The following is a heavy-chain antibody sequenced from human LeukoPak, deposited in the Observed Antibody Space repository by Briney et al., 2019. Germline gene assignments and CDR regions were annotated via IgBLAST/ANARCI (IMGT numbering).Heavy chain of an antibody. CDR3: ASSITMAGNHQYFNY. V-gene: IGHV5-51*01. J-gene: IGHJ4*02. CDR1: GYNFAPYW. CDR2: IYPGGSDT. D-gene: IGHD6-19*01. Sequence: GESLKISCKGSGYNFAPYWIGWVRQLPGKGLEWMAIIYPGGSDTRNSPSLQGQVTISADRSINTAYLEWSSLKASDGAMYFCASSITMAGNHQYFNYWGQGTLVTVSS.